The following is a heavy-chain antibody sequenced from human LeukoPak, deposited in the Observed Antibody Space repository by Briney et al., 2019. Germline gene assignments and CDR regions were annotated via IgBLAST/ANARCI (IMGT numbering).Heavy chain of an antibody. V-gene: IGHV3-49*04. CDR3: TRTKYYFDY. J-gene: IGHJ4*02. CDR2: IRSKAHGGTT. Sequence: PGRSLRLSCTASGFTFGDYAMSWVRQAPGKGLEWVGFIRSKAHGGTTEYAASVKGRFTISRDDSKSIAYLQMNSLKTEDTAVYYCTRTKYYFDYWGQGTLVTVSS. CDR1: GFTFGDYA.